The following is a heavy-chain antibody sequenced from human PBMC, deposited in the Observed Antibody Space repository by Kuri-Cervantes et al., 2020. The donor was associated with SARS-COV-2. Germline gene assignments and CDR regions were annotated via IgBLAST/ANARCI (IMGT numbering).Heavy chain of an antibody. D-gene: IGHD4-11*01. J-gene: IGHJ4*02. V-gene: IGHV4-34*01. CDR3: AVTTVLGLLIDY. CDR1: GGSFSGYY. Sequence: GSLRLSCAVYGGSFSGYYWSWIRQPPGKGLEWIGEINHSGSTYYSPSLKSRVTISVDTSKNQFSLKLSSVTAADTAVYYCAVTTVLGLLIDYWGQGTRVNGAS. CDR2: INHSGST.